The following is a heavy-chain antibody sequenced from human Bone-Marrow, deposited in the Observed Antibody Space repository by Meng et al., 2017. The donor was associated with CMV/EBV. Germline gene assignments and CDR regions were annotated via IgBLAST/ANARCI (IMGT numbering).Heavy chain of an antibody. D-gene: IGHD2-8*02. V-gene: IGHV4-61*02. Sequence: SGGSISSGGYYWSWIRQPAGKGLEWIGRIYTKGSTNYNPSLNSRVTISIDTSKNQFSLKLISVTAADTAVYYCARDLYCTATTCMSYWGQGTLVTVSS. J-gene: IGHJ4*02. CDR3: ARDLYCTATTCMSY. CDR1: GGSISSGGYY. CDR2: IYTKGST.